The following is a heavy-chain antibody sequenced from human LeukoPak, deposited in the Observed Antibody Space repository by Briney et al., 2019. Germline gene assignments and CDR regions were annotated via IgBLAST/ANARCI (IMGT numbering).Heavy chain of an antibody. CDR1: GGSFSGYY. CDR2: INHSGSN. D-gene: IGHD3-22*01. Sequence: SETLSLTCAVYGGSFSGYYWSWIRQPPGKGLEWIGEINHSGSNNYNPSLKSRVTISVDTSKNQFSLKLSSVTAADTAVYYCARSGGYYYSTDYWGQGTLVTVSS. J-gene: IGHJ4*02. V-gene: IGHV4-34*01. CDR3: ARSGGYYYSTDY.